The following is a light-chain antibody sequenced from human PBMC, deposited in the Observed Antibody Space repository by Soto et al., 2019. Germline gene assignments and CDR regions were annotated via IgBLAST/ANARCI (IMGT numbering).Light chain of an antibody. Sequence: QSVLTQPPSVSGAPGQRVTISCTGSSSXXGAGYYVYWYQQLPGTAPKLLIYGNSNRPSGVPDRFSGSKSGTSASLAITGLQAXDXADYYCQSYDSSLSGSVFGGGTKLTVL. J-gene: IGLJ3*02. CDR1: SSXXGAGYY. V-gene: IGLV1-40*01. CDR3: QSYDSSLSGSV. CDR2: GNS.